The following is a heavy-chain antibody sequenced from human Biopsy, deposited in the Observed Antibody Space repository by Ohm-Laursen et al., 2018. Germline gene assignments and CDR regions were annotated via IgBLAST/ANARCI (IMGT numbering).Heavy chain of an antibody. D-gene: IGHD3-16*01. J-gene: IGHJ6*02. Sequence: SDTLSLTWAVYGESFNGYYWSWIRQTPGKGLEWIGEINHRGSASYNPSLKSRIAVLVDTSKNQFSLKLRSVSAADTAVYFCARALDYYDPYYYYAMDVWGQGTSVTVSS. V-gene: IGHV4-34*01. CDR1: GESFNGYY. CDR3: ARALDYYDPYYYYAMDV. CDR2: INHRGSA.